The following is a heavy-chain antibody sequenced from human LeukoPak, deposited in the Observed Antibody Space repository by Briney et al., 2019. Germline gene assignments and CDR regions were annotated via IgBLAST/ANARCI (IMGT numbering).Heavy chain of an antibody. Sequence: SETLTLTCTVSGGSISSYYWSWIRQPPGKGLEWIGYIYYSGSTNYNPSLKSRVTISVDTSKNQFSLKLSSVTAADTAVYYCARAVVPAAIYFDYWGQGTLVTVSS. D-gene: IGHD2-2*01. CDR3: ARAVVPAAIYFDY. J-gene: IGHJ4*02. CDR1: GGSISSYY. CDR2: IYYSGST. V-gene: IGHV4-59*01.